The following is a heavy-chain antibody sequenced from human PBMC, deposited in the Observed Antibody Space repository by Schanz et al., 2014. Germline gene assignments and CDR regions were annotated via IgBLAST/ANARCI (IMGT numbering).Heavy chain of an antibody. Sequence: EVQLVESGGGLVQPGGSLRLSCAASGFTVSSNYMSWVRQAPGKGLEWVAGISGSGGSTDYADSVKGRFIIPRDNSKNTLYLQMNSLRAEDTAVYYCAKIRYDSSGYYLPYYGMDVWGQGTTVIVSS. CDR1: GFTVSSNY. D-gene: IGHD3-22*01. V-gene: IGHV3-23*04. CDR2: ISGSGGST. CDR3: AKIRYDSSGYYLPYYGMDV. J-gene: IGHJ6*02.